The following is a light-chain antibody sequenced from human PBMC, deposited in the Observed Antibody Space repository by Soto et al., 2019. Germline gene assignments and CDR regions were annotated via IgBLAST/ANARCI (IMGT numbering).Light chain of an antibody. CDR2: GAS. J-gene: IGKJ1*01. CDR3: QQYGSSPPT. V-gene: IGKV3-20*01. Sequence: EIVFTQSPGTLSFSPGERATLSCRASQSVSSSYLAWYQQKHGQAPRLLIYGASSRATGIPDRFSGSGSGTDVTITISRLEPEDGAVDEGQQYGSSPPTFGQGTKVDNK. CDR1: QSVSSSY.